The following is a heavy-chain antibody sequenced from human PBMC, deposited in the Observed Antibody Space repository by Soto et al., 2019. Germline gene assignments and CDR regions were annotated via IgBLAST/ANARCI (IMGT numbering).Heavy chain of an antibody. V-gene: IGHV4-30-4*01. CDR3: GRDLTSNANCICP. Sequence: SETLSLTCSVSGDYIHVGGYYWTWIRQRPGKGLEWMGYISYTGKTYYNPSLESRLTMSVDRSKNQFSLRLTSVTAADTAVYFCGRDLTSNANCICPWGQGTLVTVSS. J-gene: IGHJ5*02. CDR1: GDYIHVGGYY. D-gene: IGHD2-2*01. CDR2: ISYTGKT.